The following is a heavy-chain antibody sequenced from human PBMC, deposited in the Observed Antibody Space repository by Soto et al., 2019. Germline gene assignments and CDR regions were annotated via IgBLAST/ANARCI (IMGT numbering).Heavy chain of an antibody. Sequence: QVQLQESGPGLVKPSQTLSLTCTVSSASISSADYYWSWIRQHPGKGLEWIAYIYYSGSTSYNPSLKSRVIIAMDTSRDQFSLTRTAVTAADTAVYYCARARSRCGAACFDYWGQGTLVTVSS. D-gene: IGHD2-21*02. CDR1: SASISSADYY. CDR2: IYYSGST. V-gene: IGHV4-31*03. J-gene: IGHJ4*02. CDR3: ARARSRCGAACFDY.